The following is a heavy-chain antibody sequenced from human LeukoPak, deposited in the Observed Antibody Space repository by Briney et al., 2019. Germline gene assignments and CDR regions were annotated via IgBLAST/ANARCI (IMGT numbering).Heavy chain of an antibody. J-gene: IGHJ4*02. V-gene: IGHV4-59*08. D-gene: IGHD4-17*01. CDR3: ARQTDYGEDYFDY. CDR2: IYYSGST. CDR1: GGSISSYY. Sequence: SETLSLTCTVSGGSISSYYWSWIRQPPGKGLEWIGYIYYSGSTNYNPSLKSRVTISVDTSKNQFSLKLSSVTAADTAVYYCARQTDYGEDYFDYWGQGTLVTVSS.